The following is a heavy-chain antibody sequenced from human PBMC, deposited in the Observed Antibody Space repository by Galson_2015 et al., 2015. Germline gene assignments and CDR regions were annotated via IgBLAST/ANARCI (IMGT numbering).Heavy chain of an antibody. CDR3: TTDDLYDKSGYSKGWDFFDQ. V-gene: IGHV3-15*01. Sequence: SLRLSCAVSGFTFSGAWMSWVRQPPGKGLEWVARIKSKVNGETTDYAAPVEGRFTISRDDSKNTLYLQMNSLKNEDTAVYYCTTDDLYDKSGYSKGWDFFDQWGQGTLVTVSS. J-gene: IGHJ4*02. D-gene: IGHD3-22*01. CDR2: IKSKVNGETT. CDR1: GFTFSGAW.